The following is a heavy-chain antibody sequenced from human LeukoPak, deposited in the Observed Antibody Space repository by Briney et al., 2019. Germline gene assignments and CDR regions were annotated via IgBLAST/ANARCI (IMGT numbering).Heavy chain of an antibody. D-gene: IGHD5-12*01. CDR3: ARPRTVVATIEVLIGDAFDI. J-gene: IGHJ3*02. V-gene: IGHV3-48*01. CDR2: ISSSSSTI. CDR1: GFTFSSYS. Sequence: PGGSLRLXCAASGFTFSSYSMNWGRQAPGKGLEWVSYISSSSSTIYYADSVKGRFTISRDNAKNSLYLQMNSLRAEDTAVYYCARPRTVVATIEVLIGDAFDIWGQGTMVTVSS.